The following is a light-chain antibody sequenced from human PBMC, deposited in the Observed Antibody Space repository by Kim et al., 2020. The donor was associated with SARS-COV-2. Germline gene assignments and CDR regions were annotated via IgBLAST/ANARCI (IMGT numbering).Light chain of an antibody. CDR2: GAS. CDR3: QQYGSSPLT. V-gene: IGKV3-20*01. J-gene: IGKJ4*01. CDR1: QSVSSRD. Sequence: SPGDRATLSCRASQSVSSRDLAWYQQKPGQSPRLLIYGASSRATVIPDRFSGSGSGTDFTLTISRLEPEDFAVYYCQQYGSSPLTFGGGTKVDIK.